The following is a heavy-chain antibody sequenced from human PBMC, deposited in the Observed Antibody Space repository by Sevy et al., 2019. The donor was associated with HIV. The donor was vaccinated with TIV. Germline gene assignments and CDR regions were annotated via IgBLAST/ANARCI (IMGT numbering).Heavy chain of an antibody. D-gene: IGHD3-10*01. Sequence: GGSLRLSCAASGFTFSSYAMHWVRQAPGKGLEWVAVISYDGSNKYYADSVKGRFTISRDNSKNTLYLQMNSLRAEDTAVYYCARRFGGYSDAFDICGQGTMVTVSS. V-gene: IGHV3-30-3*01. J-gene: IGHJ3*02. CDR3: ARRFGGYSDAFDI. CDR1: GFTFSSYA. CDR2: ISYDGSNK.